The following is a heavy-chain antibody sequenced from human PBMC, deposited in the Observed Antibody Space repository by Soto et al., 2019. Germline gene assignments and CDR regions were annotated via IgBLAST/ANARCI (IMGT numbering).Heavy chain of an antibody. CDR1: GGTFSSYT. CDR3: ASLKECSGGSCLDY. J-gene: IGHJ4*02. CDR2: IIPILGIA. V-gene: IGHV1-69*02. D-gene: IGHD2-15*01. Sequence: QVQLVQSGAEVKKPGSSVKVSCKASGGTFSSYTISWVRQAPGQGLEWMGRIIPILGIANYAQKFQGRVTITADKSTSTAYMELSSLRSEDTAVYYCASLKECSGGSCLDYGGQGTLVTVSS.